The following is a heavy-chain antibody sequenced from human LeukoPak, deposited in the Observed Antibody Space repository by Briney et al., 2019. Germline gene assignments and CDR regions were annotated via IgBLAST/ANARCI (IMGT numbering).Heavy chain of an antibody. J-gene: IGHJ4*02. D-gene: IGHD3-3*01. CDR2: IYSGGST. Sequence: GGSLRLSCAASGFTVSSNYMSWVRQAPGKGLEWVSLIYSGGSTYYTDSVKGRFTISRDNSKNTLYLQMNSLRAEDTAVYYCAKGHDFWSGYFDYWGQGTLVTVSS. V-gene: IGHV3-66*01. CDR3: AKGHDFWSGYFDY. CDR1: GFTVSSNY.